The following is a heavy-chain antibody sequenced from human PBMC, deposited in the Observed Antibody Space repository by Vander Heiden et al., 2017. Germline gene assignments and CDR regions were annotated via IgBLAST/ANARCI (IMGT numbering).Heavy chain of an antibody. CDR1: GSTFSSYW. J-gene: IGHJ4*02. Sequence: ESGGGLVQPGGSLRVSCAASGSTFSSYWMSWVRQAPGKGLEWVANINPDGSEKYYVDSVKGRFTISRDNAKNSLYLQMNSLRAEDTAVYHCARMGAPRYFDYWGQGTLVTVSS. D-gene: IGHD1-26*01. CDR3: ARMGAPRYFDY. CDR2: INPDGSEK. V-gene: IGHV3-7*01.